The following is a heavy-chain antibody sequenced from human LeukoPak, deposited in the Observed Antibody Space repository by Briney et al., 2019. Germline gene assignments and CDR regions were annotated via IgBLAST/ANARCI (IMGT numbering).Heavy chain of an antibody. V-gene: IGHV4-30-2*01. CDR2: IYHSGST. Sequence: TLSLTCTVSGGSISSGGYYWSWIRQPPGKGLEWIGYIYHSGSTYYNPSLKSRVTISVDRSKNQFSLKLSSVTAADTAAYYCARSGSSWPPADAFDIWGQGTMVTVSS. CDR1: GGSISSGGYY. CDR3: ARSGSSWPPADAFDI. J-gene: IGHJ3*02. D-gene: IGHD6-13*01.